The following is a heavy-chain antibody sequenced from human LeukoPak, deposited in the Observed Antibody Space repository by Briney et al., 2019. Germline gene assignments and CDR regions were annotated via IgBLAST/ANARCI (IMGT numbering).Heavy chain of an antibody. Sequence: ASVKVSCKASGYTFTSYGITWVRQAPGQGLEWMGWISTYNGDTNYAQSLQGRVTMTTDTSASTAYMELRSLRSDDTAIYYCARGRGSTSRYWGQGTLVTVSS. D-gene: IGHD5-12*01. CDR1: GYTFTSYG. CDR2: ISTYNGDT. CDR3: ARGRGSTSRY. V-gene: IGHV1-18*01. J-gene: IGHJ4*02.